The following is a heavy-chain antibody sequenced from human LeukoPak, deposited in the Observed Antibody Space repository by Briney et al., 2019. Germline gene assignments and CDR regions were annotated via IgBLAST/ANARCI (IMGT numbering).Heavy chain of an antibody. Sequence: PGGSLRLSCAASGFTFSSYAMHWVRQAPGKGPEWVAVISYDGSNKYYADSVKGRFTISRDNSKNTLYLQMNSLRAEDTAVYYCAREGGDYYDSSGYSYWGQGTLVTVSS. CDR1: GFTFSSYA. J-gene: IGHJ4*02. D-gene: IGHD3-22*01. CDR2: ISYDGSNK. V-gene: IGHV3-30-3*01. CDR3: AREGGDYYDSSGYSY.